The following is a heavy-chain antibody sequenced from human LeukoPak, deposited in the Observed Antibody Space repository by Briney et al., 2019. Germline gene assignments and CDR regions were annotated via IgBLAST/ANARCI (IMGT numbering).Heavy chain of an antibody. CDR2: ISYDGSNK. Sequence: GGSLTHSCAASGFTFSNYGMHWVRQAPGKGLEWVAVISYDGSNKYYVDSVKGRFTISRDNSKSTLYLQMNSLRAEDTAVYYCAKGGGYSNGLFDSWVQGTLVTVSS. J-gene: IGHJ4*02. V-gene: IGHV3-30*18. CDR3: AKGGGYSNGLFDS. CDR1: GFTFSNYG. D-gene: IGHD6-19*01.